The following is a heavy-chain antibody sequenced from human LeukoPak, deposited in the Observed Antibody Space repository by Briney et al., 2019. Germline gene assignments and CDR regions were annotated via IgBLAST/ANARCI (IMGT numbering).Heavy chain of an antibody. CDR1: GFTFSNAW. CDR3: AGSYDYVWGRQFN. J-gene: IGHJ3*01. Sequence: GGSLRLSCAASGFTFSNAWMSWARQAPGKGLEWVGRIKSKTDGGTTDYAAHVKGRFTSSRDNSKNTLYLQMNSLRAEDTAVYYCAGSYDYVWGRQFNWGQGTMVTVSS. D-gene: IGHD3-16*01. CDR2: IKSKTDGGTT. V-gene: IGHV3-15*01.